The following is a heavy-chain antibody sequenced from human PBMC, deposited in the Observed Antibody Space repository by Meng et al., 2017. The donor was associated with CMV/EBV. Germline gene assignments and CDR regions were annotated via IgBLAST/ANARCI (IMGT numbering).Heavy chain of an antibody. CDR2: VYYTGKT. CDR1: GDSVTSGLYF. Sequence: SETLSLTCSVSGDSVTSGLYFWSWLRQPPGKGLEWIGYVYYTGKTNYNSSLKSRVTISLDTSQKQFSLKLKSVTAADTAVYYCARGNYQYYAMDVWGQGTTVTVSS. CDR3: ARGNYQYYAMDV. V-gene: IGHV4-61*01. J-gene: IGHJ6*02.